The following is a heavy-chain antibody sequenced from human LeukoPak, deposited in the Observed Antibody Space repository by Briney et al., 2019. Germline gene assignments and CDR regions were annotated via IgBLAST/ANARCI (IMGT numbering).Heavy chain of an antibody. J-gene: IGHJ4*02. CDR2: ISYDGSNK. Sequence: GGSLRLSCAASGFTFSSYAMHRVRQAPGKGLEWVAVISYDGSNKYYADSVKGRFTISRDNSKNTLYLQMNSLRAEDTAVYYCARDVDYWGQGTLVTVSS. V-gene: IGHV3-30-3*01. CDR3: ARDVDY. CDR1: GFTFSSYA.